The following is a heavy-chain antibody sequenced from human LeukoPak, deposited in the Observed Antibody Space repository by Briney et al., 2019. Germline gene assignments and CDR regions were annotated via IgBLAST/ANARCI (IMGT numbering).Heavy chain of an antibody. CDR2: IYYSGST. CDR1: GGSISSSSYY. D-gene: IGHD4-17*01. Sequence: PSETLSLTCTVSGGSISSSSYYWGWIRQPPGKGLEWIGSIYYSGSTYYNPSLKSRVTISVDTSKNQFSLKLSSVTAADTAVYCCARQGYGDYEFGYWGQGTLVTVSS. V-gene: IGHV4-39*01. CDR3: ARQGYGDYEFGY. J-gene: IGHJ4*02.